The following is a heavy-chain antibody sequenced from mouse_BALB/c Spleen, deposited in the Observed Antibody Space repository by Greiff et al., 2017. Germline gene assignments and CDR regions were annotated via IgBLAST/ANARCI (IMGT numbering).Heavy chain of an antibody. CDR3: ARDKVLRGTQAMDY. CDR2: ISDGGSYT. J-gene: IGHJ4*01. CDR1: GFTFSDYY. D-gene: IGHD1-1*01. V-gene: IGHV5-4*02. Sequence: EVQLVESGGGLVKPGGSLKLSCAASGFTFSDYYMYWVRQTPEKRLEWVATISDGGSYTYYPDSVKGRFTISRDNAKNNLYLQMSSLKSEDTAMYYCARDKVLRGTQAMDYWGQGTSVTVSS.